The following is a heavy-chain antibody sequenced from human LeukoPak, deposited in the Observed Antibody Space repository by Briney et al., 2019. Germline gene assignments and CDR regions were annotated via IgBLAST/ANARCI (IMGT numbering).Heavy chain of an antibody. CDR3: AELGITMIGGV. Sequence: GGSLRLSCAVSGFPFSTFWMSWVRQAPGKGLEWVANINQDGSEKYYVDSVRGRFAISRDNAKKSLYLQMNSLRAEDTAVYYCAELGITMIGGVWGKGTTVTISS. J-gene: IGHJ6*04. V-gene: IGHV3-7*01. CDR2: INQDGSEK. CDR1: GFPFSTFW. D-gene: IGHD3-10*02.